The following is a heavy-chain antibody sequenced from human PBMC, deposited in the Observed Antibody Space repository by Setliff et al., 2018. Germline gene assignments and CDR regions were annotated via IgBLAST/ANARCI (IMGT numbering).Heavy chain of an antibody. CDR3: ARDGGGDSDAFDI. V-gene: IGHV1-2*06. CDR2: INPSSGAT. J-gene: IGHJ3*02. Sequence: ASVKVSCKASGYTFTGYYMYWVRQAPGQGLEWMGRINPSSGATIYAQKSQGRVTMTSDTSISTAYMELGRLRSDDTAVYFCARDGGGDSDAFDIWGQGTMVTVS. CDR1: GYTFTGYY. D-gene: IGHD3-16*01.